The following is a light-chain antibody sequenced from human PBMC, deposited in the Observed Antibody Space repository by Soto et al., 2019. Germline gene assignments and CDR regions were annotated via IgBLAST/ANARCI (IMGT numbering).Light chain of an antibody. CDR1: QNISSNY. J-gene: IGKJ3*01. V-gene: IGKV3-20*01. CDR3: QQYGTSPFT. Sequence: EIVLTQSPGTLSLSPGERATLSCRAGQNISSNYLAWYQQKPGQAPRLLIYGASSRATDIPDRFSGGGSGTDFTLTVNRLEPEDFAVYYCQQYGTSPFTFGPGTRVDIK. CDR2: GAS.